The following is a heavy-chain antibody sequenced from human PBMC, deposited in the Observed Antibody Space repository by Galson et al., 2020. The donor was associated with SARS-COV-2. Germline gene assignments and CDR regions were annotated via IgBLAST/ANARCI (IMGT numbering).Heavy chain of an antibody. CDR1: GFTFSGSA. J-gene: IGHJ4*02. CDR3: TRHGSAVN. CDR2: IRSKANSYAT. Sequence: GGSLRLSCAASGFTFSGSAMHWVRQASGTGLEWVGRIRSKANSYATAYAASVKGRFTISRDDSKNTAYLQMNSLKTEDTAVYYCTRHGSAVNWGQGTLVTVSS. V-gene: IGHV3-73*01. D-gene: IGHD3-10*01.